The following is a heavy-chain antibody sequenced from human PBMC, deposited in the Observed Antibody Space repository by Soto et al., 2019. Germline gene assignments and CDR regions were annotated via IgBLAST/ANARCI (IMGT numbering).Heavy chain of an antibody. CDR3: ARSYSSGWEFDY. Sequence: PGGSLRLSCAASGFPSSTYALNWVRQAPGKGLEWVSYISSTGRTIYYADSVKGRFTVSRDNAQNSLSLKLNSLRVEDTAVYYCARSYSSGWEFDYWGQGTQVTVSS. V-gene: IGHV3-48*04. CDR2: ISSTGRTI. CDR1: GFPSSTYA. J-gene: IGHJ4*02. D-gene: IGHD6-19*01.